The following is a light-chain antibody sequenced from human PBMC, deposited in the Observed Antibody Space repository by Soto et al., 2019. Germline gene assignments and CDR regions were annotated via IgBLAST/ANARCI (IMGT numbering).Light chain of an antibody. CDR2: GAS. CDR3: QQYDNWWT. V-gene: IGKV3-15*01. CDR1: QSVRSS. Sequence: TQSPATLSVSPGERATLSCRASQSVRSSLAWYQQKPGQAPRLLIYGASTRATSVPARFSGSGSGTEFTLTISSLQSEDFAVYYCQQYDNWWTFGQGTKVDIK. J-gene: IGKJ1*01.